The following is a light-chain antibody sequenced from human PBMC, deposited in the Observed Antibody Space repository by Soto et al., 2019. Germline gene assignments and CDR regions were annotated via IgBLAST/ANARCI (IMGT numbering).Light chain of an antibody. J-gene: IGKJ1*01. V-gene: IGKV1-5*01. Sequence: GDSVTITCRASQSITNWLDWYQQKPGKAPNLLIYDASSLESGVPSGFSGSGSGTEFSLTSSSLQADDFATYSRQQSNSTTWTFGQGTKVDIK. CDR3: QQSNSTTWT. CDR1: QSITNW. CDR2: DAS.